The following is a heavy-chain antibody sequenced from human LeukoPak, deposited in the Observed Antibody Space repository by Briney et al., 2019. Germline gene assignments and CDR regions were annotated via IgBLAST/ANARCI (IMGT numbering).Heavy chain of an antibody. CDR1: GYTFSGFY. CDR3: AKDRYGDYEAPFHYYMDA. Sequence: ASVKVSCKASGYTFSGFYIHWVRQAPGQGLEWMGWINPNSGVTNYAQKLQGRVTITRDTSIDTAYMQLSRLRSDDKAVYYCAKDRYGDYEAPFHYYMDAWGRGTTVTVSS. D-gene: IGHD5-12*01. J-gene: IGHJ6*03. CDR2: INPNSGVT. V-gene: IGHV1-2*02.